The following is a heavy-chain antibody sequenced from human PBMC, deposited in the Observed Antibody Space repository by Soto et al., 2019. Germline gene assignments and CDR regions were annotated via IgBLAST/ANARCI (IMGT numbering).Heavy chain of an antibody. D-gene: IGHD2-21*01. V-gene: IGHV4-4*02. Sequence: QVQLQESGPGLMKPSGTLSLTCAVSGGSITSNCWRWVRQPPGKGLEWIAEIFLTGSDNYNPSLMSRLTISMDNSKNHLSLNLTSVTAADTAVYYCARHIAVSGTRGFDHWGQGTLVTVSS. CDR1: GGSITSNC. J-gene: IGHJ4*02. CDR3: ARHIAVSGTRGFDH. CDR2: IFLTGSD.